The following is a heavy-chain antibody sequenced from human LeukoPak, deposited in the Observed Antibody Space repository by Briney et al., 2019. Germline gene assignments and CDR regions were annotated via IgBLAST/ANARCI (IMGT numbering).Heavy chain of an antibody. CDR1: GYTFTNYA. Sequence: ASVKVSCKASGYTFTNYAMNWVRQAPGQGLEWMGWINTNTGNPTYAQGFTGRFVFSLDTPVSTAYLQISSLKAEDTAVYYCARNKRQLVPLDYWGQGTLVTVSS. J-gene: IGHJ4*02. V-gene: IGHV7-4-1*02. D-gene: IGHD6-6*01. CDR2: INTNTGNP. CDR3: ARNKRQLVPLDY.